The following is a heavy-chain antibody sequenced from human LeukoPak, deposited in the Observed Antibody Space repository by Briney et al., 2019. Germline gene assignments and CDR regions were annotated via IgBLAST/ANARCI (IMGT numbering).Heavy chain of an antibody. CDR3: ARHDAGIAARPFDN. CDR1: GGSISTYN. Sequence: SETLSLTCTVSGGSISTYNWSWIQRPPGKGLEWIAYTHASGPTNYNPSLKGRITISVDTSKNQFSLNLSSVTAADTAVYYCARHDAGIAARPFDNWGQGTLVTVSS. J-gene: IGHJ4*02. V-gene: IGHV4-4*09. CDR2: THASGPT. D-gene: IGHD6-6*01.